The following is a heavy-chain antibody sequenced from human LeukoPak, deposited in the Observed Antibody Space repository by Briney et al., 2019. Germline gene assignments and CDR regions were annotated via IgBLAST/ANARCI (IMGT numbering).Heavy chain of an antibody. J-gene: IGHJ4*02. CDR1: GFTFSTSW. Sequence: GGSLRLSCAASGFTFSTSWMHWVRQAPGKGLVWVSRMNSDGSTTNYADSVKGRFTVSRDNAKNTLFLQMNIVRAEDTAVYYCETGGRYYLYNWGQGTLVTVSS. V-gene: IGHV3-74*01. CDR3: ETGGRYYLYN. CDR2: MNSDGSTT.